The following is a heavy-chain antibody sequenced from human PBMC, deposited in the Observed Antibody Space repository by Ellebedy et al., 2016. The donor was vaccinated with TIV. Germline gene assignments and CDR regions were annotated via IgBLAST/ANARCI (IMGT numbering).Heavy chain of an antibody. CDR2: ISSSSSYI. Sequence: GESLKISCAASGFTFSSYSMNWVRQAPGKGLEWVSSISSSSSYIYYADSVKGRFTISRDNAKNSLYLQMNSLRAEDTAVYYCARALSINSGSFDYWGQGTLVTVSS. CDR1: GFTFSSYS. V-gene: IGHV3-21*01. D-gene: IGHD3-10*01. J-gene: IGHJ4*02. CDR3: ARALSINSGSFDY.